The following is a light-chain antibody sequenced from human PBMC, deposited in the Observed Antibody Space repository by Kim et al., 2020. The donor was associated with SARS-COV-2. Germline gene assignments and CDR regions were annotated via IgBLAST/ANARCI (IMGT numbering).Light chain of an antibody. CDR3: QQYNNWRT. V-gene: IGKV3-15*01. CDR2: GAS. J-gene: IGKJ4*01. CDR1: QSVSNN. Sequence: EIVMTQSPATLSVSPGERATLSCRASQSVSNNLAWYQQKPGQAPRLLIYGASTRATGIPARFSGSGSGTEFTLTISSLQSEDFAVYYCQQYNNWRTFGGGTKVDIK.